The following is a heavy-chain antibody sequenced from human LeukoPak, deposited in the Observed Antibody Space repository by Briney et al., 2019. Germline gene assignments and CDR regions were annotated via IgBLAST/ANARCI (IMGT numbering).Heavy chain of an antibody. CDR1: GGSFSGYY. J-gene: IGHJ4*02. CDR2: INHSGST. Sequence: SETLSLTCAVYGGSFSGYYWSWIRQPPGKGLEWIGEINHSGSTNYNPSLKSRVTISVDTSKNQFSLKLSSVTDADTAVYYCAGRESDGSGSRTFDYWGQGTLVTVSS. CDR3: AGRESDGSGSRTFDY. V-gene: IGHV4-34*01. D-gene: IGHD3-10*01.